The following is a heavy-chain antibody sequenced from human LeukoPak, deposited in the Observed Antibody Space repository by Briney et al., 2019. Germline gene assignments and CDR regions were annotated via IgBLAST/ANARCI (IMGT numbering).Heavy chain of an antibody. Sequence: PSETLSLTCTVSGGSISNYYWSWIRQPPGKGLEWIGYIYYTGSTNYNPSLKSRATMSLDTSKNQFSLRLRSVTAADTAVYYCARHAQTTSSPLDYWGQGMLVTVSS. CDR1: GGSISNYY. D-gene: IGHD4-11*01. V-gene: IGHV4-59*08. J-gene: IGHJ4*02. CDR2: IYYTGST. CDR3: ARHAQTTSSPLDY.